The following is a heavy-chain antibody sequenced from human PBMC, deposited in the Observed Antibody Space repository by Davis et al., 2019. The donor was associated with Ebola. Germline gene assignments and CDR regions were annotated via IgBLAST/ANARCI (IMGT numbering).Heavy chain of an antibody. CDR3: ARGYSGYDSRGY. CDR1: GFTFSSYS. D-gene: IGHD5-12*01. J-gene: IGHJ4*02. Sequence: SPIPPRAAPGFTFSSYSMHRVRQAPGKGLEWVSSINSRSSYIYYADSVKGRFTISRDNTKNSLYLQMNSLRAEDTPVYYCARGYSGYDSRGYWGQGTLVTVSS. CDR2: INSRSSYI. V-gene: IGHV3-21*01.